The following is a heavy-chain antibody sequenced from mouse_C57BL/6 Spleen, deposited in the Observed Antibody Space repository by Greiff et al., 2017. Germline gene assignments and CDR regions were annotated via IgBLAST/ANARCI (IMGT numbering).Heavy chain of an antibody. CDR2: LLPGSGST. Sequence: QVQLQQSGAELMKPGASVKLSCKATGYTFTGYWIEWVKQRPGHGLEWIGELLPGSGSTNYNEKFKGKATITADTSSNAAYMHLSSLTTEDSAIYYCARGQNYYGSSCWYVDGWGTGTTVTVSS. V-gene: IGHV1-9*01. D-gene: IGHD1-1*01. CDR3: ARGQNYYGSSCWYVDG. CDR1: GYTFTGYW. J-gene: IGHJ1*03.